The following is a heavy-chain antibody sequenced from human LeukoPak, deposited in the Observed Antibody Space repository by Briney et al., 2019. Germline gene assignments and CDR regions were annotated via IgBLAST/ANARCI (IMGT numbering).Heavy chain of an antibody. D-gene: IGHD6-13*01. J-gene: IGHJ4*02. CDR1: GFTFSSYS. V-gene: IGHV3-21*01. Sequence: GGSLRLSCAASGFTFSSYSMNWVRQAPGKGLEWVSFISSSRSYIYYADSVKGRFTISRDNAKNSLYLQMNSLKAEDTAVYYCARGSTVAAGTSIPDYWGQGTLVTVSS. CDR2: ISSSRSYI. CDR3: ARGSTVAAGTSIPDY.